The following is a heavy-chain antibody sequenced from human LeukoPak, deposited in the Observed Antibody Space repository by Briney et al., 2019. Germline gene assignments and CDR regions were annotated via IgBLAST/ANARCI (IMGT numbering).Heavy chain of an antibody. Sequence: ASVKVCCKASGYTFTSYDINWVRQATGQGLEWMGWMNPNSGNTGYAQKFQGRVTMTRNTSISTAYMELSSLRSEDTAMYYCARHVLGRDTVVELNLANWFDPWGQGTLVTVSS. D-gene: IGHD4-23*01. CDR2: MNPNSGNT. J-gene: IGHJ5*02. CDR1: GYTFTSYD. CDR3: ARHVLGRDTVVELNLANWFDP. V-gene: IGHV1-8*01.